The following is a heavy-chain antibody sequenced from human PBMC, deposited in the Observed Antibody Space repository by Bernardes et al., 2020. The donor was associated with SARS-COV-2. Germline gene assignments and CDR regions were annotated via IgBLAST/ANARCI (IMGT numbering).Heavy chain of an antibody. CDR1: GFSFNTYW. CDR2: INSDGSRT. J-gene: IGHJ5*02. Sequence: GGSLRLSRAASGFSFNTYWMHWVRQVPGKGLVWVSHINSDGSRTNYADSVKGRFTIFRDNAKNTLYLQMNSLRAEDTAVYYCTRDPSGTSPAWGQGTLVTGSS. D-gene: IGHD1-1*01. V-gene: IGHV3-74*01. CDR3: TRDPSGTSPA.